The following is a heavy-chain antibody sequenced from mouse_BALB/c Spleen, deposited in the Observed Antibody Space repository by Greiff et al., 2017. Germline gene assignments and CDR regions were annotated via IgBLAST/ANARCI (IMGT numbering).Heavy chain of an antibody. CDR2: IYPGDGDT. J-gene: IGHJ4*01. Sequence: QVQLQQSGAELARPGASVKLSCKASGYTFTSYWMQWVKQRPGQGLEWIGAIYPGDGDTRYTQKFKGKATLTADKSSSTAYMQLSSLASEDSAVYYCAREGQLGLRTAMDYWGQGTSVTVSS. V-gene: IGHV1-87*01. D-gene: IGHD3-2*01. CDR3: AREGQLGLRTAMDY. CDR1: GYTFTSYW.